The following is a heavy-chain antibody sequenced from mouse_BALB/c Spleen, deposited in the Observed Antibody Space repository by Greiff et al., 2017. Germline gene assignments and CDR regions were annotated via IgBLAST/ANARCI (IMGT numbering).Heavy chain of an antibody. J-gene: IGHJ4*01. Sequence: EVHLVESGGGLVKPGGSLKLSCAASGFAFSSYDMSWVRQTPEKRLEWVAYISSGGGSTYYPDTVKGRFTISRDNAKNTLYLQMSSLKSEDTAMYYCARQLLPPMDYWGQGTSVTVSS. CDR2: ISSGGGST. D-gene: IGHD2-3*01. V-gene: IGHV5-12-1*01. CDR3: ARQLLPPMDY. CDR1: GFAFSSYD.